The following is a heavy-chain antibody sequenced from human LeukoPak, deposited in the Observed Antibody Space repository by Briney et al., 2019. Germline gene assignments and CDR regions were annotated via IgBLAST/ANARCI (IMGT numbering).Heavy chain of an antibody. CDR2: ISGSGGST. D-gene: IGHD1-1*01. CDR1: GGSFSGYY. Sequence: ETLSLTCAVYGGSFSGYYWSWVRQAPGKGLEWVSAISGSGGSTYYADSVKGRFTISRDNSKNTLYLQMNSLRAEDTAVYYCAKVLRTTGTTGYFDYWGQGTLVTVSS. CDR3: AKVLRTTGTTGYFDY. J-gene: IGHJ4*02. V-gene: IGHV3-23*01.